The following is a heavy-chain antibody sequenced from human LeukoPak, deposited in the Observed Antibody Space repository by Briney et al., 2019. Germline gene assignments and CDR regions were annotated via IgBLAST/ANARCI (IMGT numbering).Heavy chain of an antibody. V-gene: IGHV1-3*01. J-gene: IGHJ5*02. Sequence: EASVTVSFKASGYTFTSYAMHWVRQAPGQRLEWMGWINAGNGNTKYSQKFQGRVTITRDTSASTAYMELSSLRSEDTAVYYCARALRYPNWFDPWGQGTLVTVSS. D-gene: IGHD1-1*01. CDR3: ARALRYPNWFDP. CDR1: GYTFTSYA. CDR2: INAGNGNT.